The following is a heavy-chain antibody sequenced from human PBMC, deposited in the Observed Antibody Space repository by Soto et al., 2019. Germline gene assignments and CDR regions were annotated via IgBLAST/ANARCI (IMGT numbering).Heavy chain of an antibody. CDR2: IYYSGST. CDR3: ARGMLDFWSGPPAPIGGYYMDV. V-gene: IGHV4-59*01. Sequence: SETLSLTCTVSGGSISSYYWSWIRQPPGKGLEWIGYIYYSGSTNYNPSLKSRVTISVDTSKNQFSLKLSSVTAADTAMYYCARGMLDFWSGPPAPIGGYYMDVWGKGTTVTVS. J-gene: IGHJ6*03. CDR1: GGSISSYY. D-gene: IGHD3-3*01.